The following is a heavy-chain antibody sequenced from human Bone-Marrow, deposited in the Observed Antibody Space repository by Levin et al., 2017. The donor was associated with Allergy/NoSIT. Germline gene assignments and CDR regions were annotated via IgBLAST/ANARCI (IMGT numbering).Heavy chain of an antibody. CDR2: IYTSGST. V-gene: IGHV4-61*02. CDR1: GGSISSGSYY. CDR3: ARELGYCSSTSCYEVEGADYYYMDV. J-gene: IGHJ6*03. Sequence: SQTLSLTCTVSGGSISSGSYYWSWIRQPAGKGLEWIGRIYTSGSTNYNPSLKSRVTISVDTSKNQFSLKLSSVTAADTAVYYCARELGYCSSTSCYEVEGADYYYMDVWGKGTTVTVSS. D-gene: IGHD2-2*01.